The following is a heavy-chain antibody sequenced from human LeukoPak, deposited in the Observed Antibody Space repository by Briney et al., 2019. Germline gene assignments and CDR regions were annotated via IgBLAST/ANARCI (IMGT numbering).Heavy chain of an antibody. D-gene: IGHD3-16*01. Sequence: PSETLSLTCTVSGSSIRNYYWTWIRQPAGKGLEWIGRIYTSGSTDYNPSLKSRVTMSVDTSTNQFSLKLSSVTAADTAVYYCARGGGWFDPWGQGTLVTVSS. CDR3: ARGGGWFDP. CDR1: GSSIRNYY. V-gene: IGHV4-4*07. J-gene: IGHJ5*02. CDR2: IYTSGST.